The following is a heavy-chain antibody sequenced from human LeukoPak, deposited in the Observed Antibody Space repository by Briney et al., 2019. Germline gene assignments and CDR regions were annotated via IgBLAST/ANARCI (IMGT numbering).Heavy chain of an antibody. CDR1: GFTFSSYS. V-gene: IGHV3-21*01. CDR2: ISSSSRSK. D-gene: IGHD5-18*01. CDR3: AREKLVVDTASAYFDY. Sequence: PGGSLTLSCAASGFTFSSYSMNWVRQAPGKGLEWVGSISSSSRSKYYAGSVKGRFTISRDNAKNTLYLQMNSLRAENTAVYYCAREKLVVDTASAYFDYWGQGTLVTVSP. J-gene: IGHJ4*02.